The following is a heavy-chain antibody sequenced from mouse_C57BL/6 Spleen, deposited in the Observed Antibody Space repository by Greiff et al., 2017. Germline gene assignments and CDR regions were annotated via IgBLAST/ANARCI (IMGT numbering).Heavy chain of an antibody. J-gene: IGHJ2*01. CDR2: IYPGGGGT. CDR1: GYAFSSSW. V-gene: IGHV1-82*01. CDR3: ATGIASYYFDY. D-gene: IGHD6-1*01. Sequence: VHLEESGPELVKPGASVKISCKASGYAFSSSWMHWVKQRPGQGLEWIGRIYPGGGGTNYNGKFKGKATLTADKSSSTAYMQLSSLTSEDSAVYFCATGIASYYFDYWGQGTTLTVSS.